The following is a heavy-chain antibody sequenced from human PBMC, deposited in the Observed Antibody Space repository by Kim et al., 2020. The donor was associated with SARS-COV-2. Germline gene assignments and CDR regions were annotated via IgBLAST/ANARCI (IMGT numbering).Heavy chain of an antibody. V-gene: IGHV1-2*02. Sequence: YAQKFQGRVTMTRDTSISTAYMELSRLRSDDTAVYYCARIPYSGYDSSGYWGQGTLVTVSS. D-gene: IGHD5-12*01. J-gene: IGHJ4*02. CDR3: ARIPYSGYDSSGY.